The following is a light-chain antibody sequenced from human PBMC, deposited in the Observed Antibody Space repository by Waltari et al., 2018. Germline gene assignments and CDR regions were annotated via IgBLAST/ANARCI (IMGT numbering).Light chain of an antibody. CDR3: QQYGSSPRT. V-gene: IGKV3-20*01. CDR1: QSVSSSY. CDR2: GTS. Sequence: EIVLTQSPGTLSLSPGERATLPCRTSQSVSSSYLAWYQQKPGQAPRLLIYGTSSRATGIPDRFSGSGSRTDFTLTISRLEPEDFAVYYCQQYGSSPRTFGQGTKVEIK. J-gene: IGKJ1*01.